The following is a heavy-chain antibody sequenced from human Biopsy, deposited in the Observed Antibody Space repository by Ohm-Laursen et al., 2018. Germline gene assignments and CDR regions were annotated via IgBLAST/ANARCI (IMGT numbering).Heavy chain of an antibody. CDR2: IIPILRTT. CDR1: TGTFDSYG. CDR3: AREAIGYQLPCDD. D-gene: IGHD2-15*01. V-gene: IGHV1-69*04. Sequence: SVSVSCKTSTGTFDSYGVTWVRQAPGQGLEWMGRIIPILRTTTYAPKFQGRVTFTADKSSSTAYLELSSLTSEDTAMFYCAREAIGYQLPCDDWGQGTLVTVSS. J-gene: IGHJ4*02.